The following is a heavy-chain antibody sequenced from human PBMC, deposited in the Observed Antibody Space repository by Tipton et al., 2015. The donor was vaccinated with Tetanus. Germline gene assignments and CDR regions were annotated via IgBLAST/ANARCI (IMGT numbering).Heavy chain of an antibody. D-gene: IGHD6-13*01. V-gene: IGHV4-61*08. Sequence: LRLSCTVSGGSVRSGDYSWNWIRQPPGKGLEWLAYVSYSGRTNSNYSLKSRITISQDTSKNQFSLRLTSVTAADTAVYYCARDPGIASAGLWFDPWGQGTLVTVSS. CDR3: ARDPGIASAGLWFDP. CDR1: GGSVRSGDYS. CDR2: VSYSGRT. J-gene: IGHJ5*02.